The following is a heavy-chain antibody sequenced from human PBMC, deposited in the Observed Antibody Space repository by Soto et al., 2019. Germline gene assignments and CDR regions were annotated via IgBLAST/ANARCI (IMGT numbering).Heavy chain of an antibody. Sequence: GGSMRLSCAASGFTFSSYAMHWVRQAPGKGLEWVAVISYDGSNKYYADSVKGRFTISRDNSKNTLYLQMNSLRAEDTAVYYCARDSELSYYYDSSGFGYWGQGTLVTVSS. J-gene: IGHJ4*02. V-gene: IGHV3-30-3*01. D-gene: IGHD3-22*01. CDR2: ISYDGSNK. CDR3: ARDSELSYYYDSSGFGY. CDR1: GFTFSSYA.